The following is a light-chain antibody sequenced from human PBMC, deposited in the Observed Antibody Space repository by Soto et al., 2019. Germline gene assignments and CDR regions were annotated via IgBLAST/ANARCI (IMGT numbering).Light chain of an antibody. CDR2: DAS. J-gene: IGKJ1*01. CDR3: LQYGDSKT. CDR1: QVISNY. V-gene: IGKV1-33*01. Sequence: DIPMTQSPSSLSASVGDRVTMTCQASQVISNYLNWYQQKPGKAPKLLIYDASNLATGVPPRFSGSKSGTDFTFTISGLQPEDIATYYCLQYGDSKTFGQGTKVEIK.